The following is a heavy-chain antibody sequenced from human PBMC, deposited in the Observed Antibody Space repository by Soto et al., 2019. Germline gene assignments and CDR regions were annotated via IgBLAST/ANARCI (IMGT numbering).Heavy chain of an antibody. CDR3: TSGYSSPFDY. Sequence: GGSLRLSCAASGFSFSDYYMSWIRQAPGKGLEWVSYISGTSSYTNYADSVKGRFTISRDDSKNTAYLQMNSLKTEDTAVYYCTSGYSSPFDYWGQGTLVTVSS. CDR2: ISGTSSYT. J-gene: IGHJ4*02. V-gene: IGHV3-11*03. CDR1: GFSFSDYY. D-gene: IGHD6-13*01.